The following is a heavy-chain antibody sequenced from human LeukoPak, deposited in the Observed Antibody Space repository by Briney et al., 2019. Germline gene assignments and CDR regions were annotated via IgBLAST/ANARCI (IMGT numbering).Heavy chain of an antibody. CDR3: ARDDCSGGSCYFDY. Sequence: ASVKVSCKASGYTFTSYGISWVRQAPGQGLEWMGWISDYNGNTNYAQKLQGRVTMTTDTSTSTAYMELRSLRSDDTAVYYCARDDCSGGSCYFDYWGQGTLVTVSS. D-gene: IGHD2-15*01. CDR2: ISDYNGNT. V-gene: IGHV1-18*01. CDR1: GYTFTSYG. J-gene: IGHJ4*02.